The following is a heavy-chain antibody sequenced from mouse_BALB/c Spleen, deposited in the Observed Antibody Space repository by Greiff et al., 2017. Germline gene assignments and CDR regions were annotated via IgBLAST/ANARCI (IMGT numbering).Heavy chain of an antibody. D-gene: IGHD1-2*01. CDR2: IRNKANGYTT. V-gene: IGHV7-3*02. Sequence: EVKLMESGGGLVQPGGSLRLSCATSGFTFTDYYMSWVRQPPGKALEWLGFIRNKANGYTTEYSASVKGRFTISRDNSQSILYLQMNTLRAEDSATYYCARGITTATYFDYWGQGTTLTVSS. J-gene: IGHJ2*01. CDR1: GFTFTDYY. CDR3: ARGITTATYFDY.